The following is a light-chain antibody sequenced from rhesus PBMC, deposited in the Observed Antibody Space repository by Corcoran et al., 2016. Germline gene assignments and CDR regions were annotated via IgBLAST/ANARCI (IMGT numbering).Light chain of an antibody. V-gene: IGKV1-22*01. CDR2: KAP. CDR1: QGISSW. CDR3: QQYSSRPYS. J-gene: IGKJ2*01. Sequence: DIQMTQSPSSLSASVGDTVTITCRASQGISSWLAWYQQKPGKAPKLLIYKAPSLQSGVPSRFSGSGSGTDFTLPIGSLQSEDFATYYCQQYSSRPYSFGQGTKVEIK.